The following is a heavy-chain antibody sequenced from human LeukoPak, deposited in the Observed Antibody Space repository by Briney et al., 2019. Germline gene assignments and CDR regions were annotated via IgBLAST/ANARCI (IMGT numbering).Heavy chain of an antibody. CDR3: ARVLSSGYYFDY. V-gene: IGHV3-48*03. CDR2: ISSSGSTI. J-gene: IGHJ4*02. CDR1: GFTFSGYE. Sequence: GGSLRLSCAASGFTFSGYEMNWVRQAPGKGLEWVSYISSSGSTIYYADSVKGRFTISRDNAKNSLYLQMNSLRAEDTAVYYCARVLSSGYYFDYWGQGTLVTVSS. D-gene: IGHD3-22*01.